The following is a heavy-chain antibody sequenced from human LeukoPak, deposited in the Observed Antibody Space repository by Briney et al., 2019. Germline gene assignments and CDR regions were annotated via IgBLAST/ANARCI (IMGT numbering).Heavy chain of an antibody. J-gene: IGHJ4*02. CDR2: ISSSGSFF. V-gene: IGHV3-21*01. CDR3: ARGLFGVINPTDY. CDR1: GFTFSSYA. Sequence: PGGSLRLSCAASGFTFSSYAMHWVRQAPGTGLEWVSSISSSGSFFYYADSVKGRFTISRDNAKNSLYLQMNSPRVEDTAVYFCARGLFGVINPTDYWGQGTLVTVSS. D-gene: IGHD3-3*01.